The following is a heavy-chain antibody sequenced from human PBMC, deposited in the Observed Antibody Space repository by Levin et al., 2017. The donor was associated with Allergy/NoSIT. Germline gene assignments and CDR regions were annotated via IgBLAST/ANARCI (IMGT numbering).Heavy chain of an antibody. D-gene: IGHD3-10*01. J-gene: IGHJ6*02. CDR1: GGSISSYY. V-gene: IGHV4-59*01. CDR3: ARDAHYGSGRTSYYYYGMDV. CDR2: IYYSGST. Sequence: SQTLSLTCTVSGGSISSYYWSWIRQPPGKGLEWIGYIYYSGSTNYNPSLKSRVTISVDTSKNQFSLKLSSVTAADTAVYYCARDAHYGSGRTSYYYYGMDVWGQGTTVTVSS.